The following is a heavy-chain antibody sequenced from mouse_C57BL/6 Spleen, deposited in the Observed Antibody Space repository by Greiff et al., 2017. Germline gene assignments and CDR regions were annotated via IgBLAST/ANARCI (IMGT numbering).Heavy chain of an antibody. Sequence: QVQLQQPGTELVKPGASVKLSCKASGYTFTSYWMHWVKQRPGQGLEWIGHIIPSNGGTNYNEKFKSKATLNVDKSSSTAYMQLSSLTSEDAAVYYFTLTGTDAMDYWGQGTSVTVSS. CDR2: IIPSNGGT. J-gene: IGHJ4*01. D-gene: IGHD4-1*01. V-gene: IGHV1-53*01. CDR3: TLTGTDAMDY. CDR1: GYTFTSYW.